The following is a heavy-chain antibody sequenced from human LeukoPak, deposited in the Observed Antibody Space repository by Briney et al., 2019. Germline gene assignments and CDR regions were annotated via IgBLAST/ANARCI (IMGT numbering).Heavy chain of an antibody. CDR1: GYTFTSYY. CDR3: ARGTRKARGVYWFDP. CDR2: IHPTVGDT. Sequence: ASVKVSCKASGYTFTSYYLHWVRQAPGQGLEWMGIIHPTVGDTTYAQKFQGRVTMTRDMSTGTVYMDLSSLRSEDTAVYYCARGTRKARGVYWFDPWGQGTLVTVSS. J-gene: IGHJ5*02. D-gene: IGHD3-10*01. V-gene: IGHV1-46*01.